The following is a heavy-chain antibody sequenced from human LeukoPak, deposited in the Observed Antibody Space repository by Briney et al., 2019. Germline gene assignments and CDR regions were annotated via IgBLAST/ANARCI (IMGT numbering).Heavy chain of an antibody. CDR3: EIYTGYDSF. Sequence: ASVKVSCKASGYTFTDYYMHWVRQAPGQGLEWMGLINPNSGGTNYAQKFQGRVTMTRDTSISTTYMELSRLRSDDTAVYYCEIYTGYDSFWGQGTLVTVSS. CDR2: INPNSGGT. J-gene: IGHJ4*02. D-gene: IGHD5-12*01. CDR1: GYTFTDYY. V-gene: IGHV1-2*02.